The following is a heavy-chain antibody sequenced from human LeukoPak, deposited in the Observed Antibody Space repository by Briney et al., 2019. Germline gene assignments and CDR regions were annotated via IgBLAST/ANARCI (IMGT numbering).Heavy chain of an antibody. CDR2: IYYSGST. V-gene: IGHV4-39*01. Sequence: SETLSLTCTVSGGSISSSSSYWGWIRQPPGKGLEWIGSIYYSGSTYYNPSLKSRVTISVDTSKNQFSLKLSSVTAADTAVYYCVGQGYCSGGSCYRVVYYYYYGMDVWGQGTTVTVSS. D-gene: IGHD2-15*01. CDR3: VGQGYCSGGSCYRVVYYYYYGMDV. CDR1: GGSISSSSSY. J-gene: IGHJ6*02.